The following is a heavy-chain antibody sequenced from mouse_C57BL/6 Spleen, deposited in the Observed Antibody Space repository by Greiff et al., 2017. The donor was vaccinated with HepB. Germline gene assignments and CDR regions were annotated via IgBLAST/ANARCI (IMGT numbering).Heavy chain of an antibody. Sequence: VQLQESGAELVKPGASVKISCKASGYAFSSYWMNWVKQRPGKGLEWIGQIYPGDGDTNYNGKFKGKATLTADKSYSTAYMQLSILTSEDSAVYFCASGYDGSFDYWGQGTTLTVSS. CDR2: IYPGDGDT. CDR3: ASGYDGSFDY. CDR1: GYAFSSYW. V-gene: IGHV1-80*01. D-gene: IGHD2-3*01. J-gene: IGHJ2*01.